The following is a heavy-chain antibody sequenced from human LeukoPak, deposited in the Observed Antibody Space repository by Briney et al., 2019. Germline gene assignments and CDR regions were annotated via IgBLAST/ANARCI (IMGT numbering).Heavy chain of an antibody. D-gene: IGHD4-23*01. CDR1: GYTFTSYY. Sequence: ASVKVSCKASGYTFTSYYMHWVRQAPGQGLEWMGIINPSGGSTSYAQKFQGRVTMTRDMSTSTVYMELSSLRSEDTAVYYCARLKTPDYYYYYYYMDVWGKGTTVTVSS. J-gene: IGHJ6*03. CDR2: INPSGGST. CDR3: ARLKTPDYYYYYYYMDV. V-gene: IGHV1-46*01.